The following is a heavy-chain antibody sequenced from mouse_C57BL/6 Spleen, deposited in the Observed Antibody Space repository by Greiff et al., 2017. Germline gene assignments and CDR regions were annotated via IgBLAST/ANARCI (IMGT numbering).Heavy chain of an antibody. Sequence: VQLQQPGPELVKPGASVKIPCKASGYTFTDYNMDWVKQSHGKSLEWIGDINPNNGGTIYTQKFKGKATLTVDKSSSTAYMELRSLTSEDTAIYYCARSHYYDSSYDYAMDYWGQGTSVTVSS. CDR3: ARSHYYDSSYDYAMDY. V-gene: IGHV1-18*01. J-gene: IGHJ4*01. CDR1: GYTFTDYN. D-gene: IGHD1-1*01. CDR2: INPNNGGT.